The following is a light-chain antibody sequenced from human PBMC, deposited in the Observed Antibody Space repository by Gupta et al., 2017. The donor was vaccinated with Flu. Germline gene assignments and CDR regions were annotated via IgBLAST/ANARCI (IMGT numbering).Light chain of an antibody. Sequence: VTISCTGTSSDVGAYNYVSWYQQHPGKAPKLMIYDVSERPSGVPDRFSGSKSGNTASLTVXGXQADDEXDYYCSSYAGSSDSMVFGGGTKLTVL. CDR3: SSYAGSSDSMV. CDR1: SSDVGAYNY. J-gene: IGLJ2*01. V-gene: IGLV2-8*01. CDR2: DVS.